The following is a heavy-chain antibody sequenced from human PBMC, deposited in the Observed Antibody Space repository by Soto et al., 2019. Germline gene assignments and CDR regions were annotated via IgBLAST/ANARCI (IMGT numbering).Heavy chain of an antibody. CDR3: TRHLRARGIVHDVFDI. CDR2: ISNSGDDT. D-gene: IGHD2-8*01. J-gene: IGHJ3*02. V-gene: IGHV3-11*06. CDR1: GFSFSDYY. Sequence: PGGSVRLSCAASGFSFSDYYMTWIRQAPGKGLEWVSRISNSGDDTNYADSVQGRFTISRDNGENSLYLQMTSLRAEDTAVYYCTRHLRARGIVHDVFDIWGQGTMVTVSS.